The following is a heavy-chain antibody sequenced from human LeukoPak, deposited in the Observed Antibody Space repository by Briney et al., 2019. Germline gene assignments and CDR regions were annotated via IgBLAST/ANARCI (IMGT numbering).Heavy chain of an antibody. CDR1: GGSISSGSYD. CDR2: IYTSGTS. CDR3: ARAVGTDGYNLWVY. D-gene: IGHD5-24*01. V-gene: IGHV4-61*09. J-gene: IGHJ4*02. Sequence: PSQTLSLTCTVSGGSISSGSYDWYWIRQPAGKGLEWIGHIYTSGTSNYNPSLRSRVTISVDTSKNQFSLKLTSVTAADTAVYYCARAVGTDGYNLWVYWGQGTLVTVSS.